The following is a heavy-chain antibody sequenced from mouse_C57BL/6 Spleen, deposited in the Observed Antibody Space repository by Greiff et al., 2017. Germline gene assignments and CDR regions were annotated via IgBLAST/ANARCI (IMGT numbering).Heavy chain of an antibody. D-gene: IGHD1-1*01. Sequence: EVKLQESGPELVKPGASVKMSCKASGYTFTDYNMHWVKQSHGKSLEWIGYINPNNGGTSYNQKFKGKATLTVNKSSSTAYMELRSLTSEDSAVYYCARHYYGSSYYAMDYWGQGTSVTVSS. V-gene: IGHV1-22*01. CDR2: INPNNGGT. CDR3: ARHYYGSSYYAMDY. CDR1: GYTFTDYN. J-gene: IGHJ4*01.